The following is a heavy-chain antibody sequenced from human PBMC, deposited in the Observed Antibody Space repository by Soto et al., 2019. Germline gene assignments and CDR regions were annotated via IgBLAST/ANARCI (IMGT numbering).Heavy chain of an antibody. CDR1: GFTFSTSE. CDR3: ARWEVVTALDY. J-gene: IGHJ4*02. V-gene: IGHV3-48*03. CDR2: ISSSGDAT. Sequence: VGSLRLSCAASGFTFSTSEMSWVRQAPGKGLEWISHISSSGDATYYADSVKGRFSISRDNANHSLFLQMNSLRVADTAVYYCARWEVVTALDYWGQGTLVTSPQ. D-gene: IGHD3-22*01.